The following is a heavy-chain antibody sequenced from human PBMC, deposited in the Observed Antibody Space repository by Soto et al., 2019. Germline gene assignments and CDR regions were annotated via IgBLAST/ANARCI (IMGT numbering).Heavy chain of an antibody. CDR3: AKGSGSYYDYFEH. CDR2: ITGGGST. D-gene: IGHD1-26*01. V-gene: IGHV3-23*01. J-gene: IGHJ4*02. Sequence: EVQLLESGGGLVQPGGSLRLSCAASGFTFATYTMNWFRQSPGKGLQWVSAITGGGSTYYADSVKGHFTISRDNSKETLYLQMNSLRVEDSAVYYCAKGSGSYYDYFEHWGRGTLITVS. CDR1: GFTFATYT.